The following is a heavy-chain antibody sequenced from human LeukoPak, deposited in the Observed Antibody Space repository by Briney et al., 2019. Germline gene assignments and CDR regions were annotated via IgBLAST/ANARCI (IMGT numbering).Heavy chain of an antibody. CDR1: GYSVGSAYY. Sequence: TSETLSLTCAVSGYSVGSAYYWVWIRQTPGKGLEWLGTISHNGNAYYNPSLKSRLTMSVETAKNQFSLNLNSVTAADTAVYFCARDPNWDSWFDPWGQGVLVTVSS. CDR3: ARDPNWDSWFDP. D-gene: IGHD1-26*01. J-gene: IGHJ5*02. V-gene: IGHV4-38-2*02. CDR2: ISHNGNA.